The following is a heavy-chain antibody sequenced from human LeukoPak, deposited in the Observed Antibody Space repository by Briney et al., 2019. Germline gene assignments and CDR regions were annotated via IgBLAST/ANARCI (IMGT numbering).Heavy chain of an antibody. CDR1: GYTFTGYY. D-gene: IGHD2-2*01. CDR3: ARAAYCSSTSCPIGPY. Sequence: GASVKVSCKASGYTFTGYYMHWVRQAPGQGLEWMGWINPNSGGTNYAQKFQGRVTMTRDTSISTAYMEVSRLRSDDTAVYYCARAAYCSSTSCPIGPYWGQGTLVTVSS. CDR2: INPNSGGT. J-gene: IGHJ4*02. V-gene: IGHV1-2*02.